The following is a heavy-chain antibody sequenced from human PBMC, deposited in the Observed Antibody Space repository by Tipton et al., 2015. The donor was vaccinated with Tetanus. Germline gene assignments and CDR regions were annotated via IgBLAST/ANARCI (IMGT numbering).Heavy chain of an antibody. D-gene: IGHD3-10*01. CDR2: VSGAGGSK. V-gene: IGHV3-9*01. CDR3: ARAVRGRDVVEV. Sequence: SLRLSCVGSGFTFNDFAIHWVRQVSGKGLEWVSAVSGAGGSKVYADSVKGRFTISRDNANNSLYLQMSSLRPEDTALYYCARAVRGRDVVEVWGQGTVVTVAS. CDR1: GFTFNDFA. J-gene: IGHJ3*01.